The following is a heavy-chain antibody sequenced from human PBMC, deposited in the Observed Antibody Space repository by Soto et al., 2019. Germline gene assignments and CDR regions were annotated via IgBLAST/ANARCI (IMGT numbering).Heavy chain of an antibody. J-gene: IGHJ3*02. Sequence: ASVKVSCKASGFTFTSSAMQWVRQARGQRLEWIGWIVVGSGNTNYAQKFQERVTITRDMSTSTAYMELSSLRSEDTAVYYCAAVLPSSYYYDSSGFEDAFDIWGQGTMVTVSS. CDR3: AAVLPSSYYYDSSGFEDAFDI. D-gene: IGHD3-22*01. CDR1: GFTFTSSA. CDR2: IVVGSGNT. V-gene: IGHV1-58*02.